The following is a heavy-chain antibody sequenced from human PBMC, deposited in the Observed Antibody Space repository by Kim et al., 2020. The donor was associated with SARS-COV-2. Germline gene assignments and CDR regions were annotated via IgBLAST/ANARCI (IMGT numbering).Heavy chain of an antibody. D-gene: IGHD1-7*01. CDR3: ARASFGNWNYGYYYYYGMDV. J-gene: IGHJ6*02. V-gene: IGHV1-3*01. CDR2: IIAGNGNT. Sequence: ASVKVSCEASGYTFSNYAIHWVRQAPGQRLEWMGWIIAGNGNTKFSQKFQGRVTITRDTSATTAYMELSSLRSEDTAVYYCARASFGNWNYGYYYYYGMDVWGQGTTVTVSS. CDR1: GYTFSNYA.